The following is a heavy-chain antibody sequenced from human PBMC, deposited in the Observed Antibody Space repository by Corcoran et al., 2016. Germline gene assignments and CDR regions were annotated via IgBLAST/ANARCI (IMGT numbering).Heavy chain of an antibody. Sequence: EVQLVQSGSEVKKPGESLKISCKGSGYSFTTYWIGWVRQMPGKGLEWMGIIYPGDSDTRYSPSFQGQVTISADKSICTAYLQWSSLKASDTAMVYCARLRITMVRGVITTDNWFDPWGQGTLVTVSS. CDR3: ARLRITMVRGVITTDNWFDP. CDR1: GYSFTTYW. CDR2: IYPGDSDT. D-gene: IGHD3-10*01. J-gene: IGHJ5*02. V-gene: IGHV5-51*01.